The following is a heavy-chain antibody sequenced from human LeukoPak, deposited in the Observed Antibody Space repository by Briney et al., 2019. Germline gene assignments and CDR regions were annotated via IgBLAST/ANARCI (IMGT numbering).Heavy chain of an antibody. CDR1: GFTFSDYY. J-gene: IGHJ4*02. D-gene: IGHD6-13*01. Sequence: GGSLRLSCAASGFTFSDYYMSWIRQAPGKGLEWVSYISSSSSYTNYADSVKGRFTISRDSAKNSLYLQMNSLRAEDTAVYYCASSYSSSWNPFDYWGQGTLVTVSS. V-gene: IGHV3-11*06. CDR3: ASSYSSSWNPFDY. CDR2: ISSSSSYT.